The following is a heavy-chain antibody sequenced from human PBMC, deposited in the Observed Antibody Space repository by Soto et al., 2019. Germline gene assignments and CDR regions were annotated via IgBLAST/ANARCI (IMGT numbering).Heavy chain of an antibody. Sequence: TGGSLRLSCAASGFTFSTYSMNWVRQAPGKGLEWVSYISSSANTIYYADSVRGRFTISRDNAKNSLYLQMNSLRAEDTAVYYCARDRYSSGWIDGYWGQGTLVTVS. D-gene: IGHD6-19*01. CDR3: ARDRYSSGWIDGY. V-gene: IGHV3-48*04. CDR2: ISSSANTI. CDR1: GFTFSTYS. J-gene: IGHJ4*02.